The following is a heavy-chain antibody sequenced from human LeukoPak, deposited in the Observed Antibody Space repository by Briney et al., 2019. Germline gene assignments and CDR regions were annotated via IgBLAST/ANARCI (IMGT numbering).Heavy chain of an antibody. CDR3: ARGVYIAAAQYGY. CDR2: IYYSGST. D-gene: IGHD6-13*01. Sequence: GSLRLSCAASGFTFSDYYMSWIRQAPGKGLEGVGYIYYSGSTNYNPSLKSRVTISVDTSKNQFSLKLSSVTAADTAVYYCARGVYIAAAQYGYWGQGTLVTVSS. CDR1: GFTFSDYY. V-gene: IGHV4-59*01. J-gene: IGHJ4*02.